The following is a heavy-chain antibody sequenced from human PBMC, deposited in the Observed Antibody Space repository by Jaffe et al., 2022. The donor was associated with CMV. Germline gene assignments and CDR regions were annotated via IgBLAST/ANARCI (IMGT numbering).Heavy chain of an antibody. CDR1: GYTFTSYY. J-gene: IGHJ5*02. CDR3: ARDPARTSGHNWFDP. Sequence: QVQLVQSGAEVKKPGASVKVSCKASGYTFTSYYMHWVRQAPGQGLEWMGIINPSGGSTSYAQKFQGRVTMTRDTSTSTVYMELSSLRSEDTAVYYCARDPARTSGHNWFDPWGQGTLVTVSS. CDR2: INPSGGST. V-gene: IGHV1-46*01.